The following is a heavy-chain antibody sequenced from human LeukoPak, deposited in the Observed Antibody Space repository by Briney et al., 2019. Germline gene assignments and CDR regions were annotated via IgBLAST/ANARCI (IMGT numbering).Heavy chain of an antibody. J-gene: IGHJ4*02. CDR2: ISSSSSYI. D-gene: IGHD6-19*01. V-gene: IGHV3-21*04. CDR1: GFTLSSYS. Sequence: PGGSLRLSCAASGFTLSSYSMNWVRQAPGKGLEWVSCISSSSSYIYYADSVKGRFTISRDNAKKSLYLQMNSLRAEDTAFYYCARGLIAVAGIGDYWGQGTLVTVSS. CDR3: ARGLIAVAGIGDY.